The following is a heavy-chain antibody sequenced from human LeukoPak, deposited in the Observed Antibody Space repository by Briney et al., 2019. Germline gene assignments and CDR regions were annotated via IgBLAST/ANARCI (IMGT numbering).Heavy chain of an antibody. CDR1: RGSRRRYY. D-gene: IGHD3-10*01. V-gene: IGHV4-59*01. J-gene: IGHJ6*04. Sequence: PSEPNDLTCMEDRGSRRRYYSSWMRQHPGKGLEWIGYIYYSGSTNYNPSLKSRVTISVDTSKNQFSLKLSSATAADTAVYYCARSDSGSYYSPPYYYYGMDVWGKGTTVTVSS. CDR2: IYYSGST. CDR3: ARSDSGSYYSPPYYYYGMDV.